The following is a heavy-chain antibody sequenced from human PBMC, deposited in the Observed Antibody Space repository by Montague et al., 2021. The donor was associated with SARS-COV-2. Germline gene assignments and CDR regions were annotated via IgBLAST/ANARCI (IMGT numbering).Heavy chain of an antibody. D-gene: IGHD3-16*02. J-gene: IGHJ4*02. Sequence: SETLSLTCTVSGASISSSENSWGWIRPSPGKEREWFGSLFYSGTTYFNPSLRSRIAISVDTSKNQFALKVTSVTAADTAEYYCARHVTFGGVVVAIDYWGQGHLVPVSS. CDR2: LFYSGTT. CDR1: GASISSSENS. V-gene: IGHV4-39*01. CDR3: ARHVTFGGVVVAIDY.